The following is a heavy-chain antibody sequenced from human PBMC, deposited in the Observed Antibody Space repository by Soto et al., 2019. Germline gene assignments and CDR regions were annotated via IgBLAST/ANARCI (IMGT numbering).Heavy chain of an antibody. CDR2: IYTSGST. CDR3: ASGRYCSGGSCYYYYGMEV. CDR1: GGTISSYY. Sequence: PSETLSLTCTVSGGTISSYYWSWIRQPAGKGLEWIGRIYTSGSTNYNPSLKSRVTMSIDTSKNQLSLRLSSVTAADTAVYYCASGRYCSGGSCYYYYGMEVWGQGTTVTVSS. J-gene: IGHJ6*02. V-gene: IGHV4-4*07. D-gene: IGHD2-15*01.